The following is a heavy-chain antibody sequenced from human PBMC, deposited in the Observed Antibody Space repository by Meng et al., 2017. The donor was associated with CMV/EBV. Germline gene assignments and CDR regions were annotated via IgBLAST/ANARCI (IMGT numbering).Heavy chain of an antibody. V-gene: IGHV4-39*07. J-gene: IGHJ4*02. D-gene: IGHD6-19*01. CDR2: IYYSGST. CDR3: ARDSAVAGVVDY. Sequence: SGPCRLKPSETLVLTCTSAGGSISRSSYYGGWIRQPPGKGLEWFGSIYYSGSTYYNPSLKSRVTISVDTSKNQFSLKLSSVTAADTAVYYCARDSAVAGVVDYWGQGTLVTVSS. CDR1: GGSISRSSYY.